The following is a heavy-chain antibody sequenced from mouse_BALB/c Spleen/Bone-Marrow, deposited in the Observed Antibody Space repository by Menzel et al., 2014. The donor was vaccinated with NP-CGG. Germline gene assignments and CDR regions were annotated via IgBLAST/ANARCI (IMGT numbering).Heavy chain of an antibody. CDR1: GYTFTNYR. Sequence: LVESGAELAKPGASVKMSCKASGYTFTNYRMHWVKQRPGQGLEWIGYINPSTGYTEYNQKFKDKATLTADKSSSTAYMQLSSLTSEDSAVYYCARRGIYYGNYFAYWGQGTLVTVSA. CDR2: INPSTGYT. D-gene: IGHD2-1*01. V-gene: IGHV1-4*01. CDR3: ARRGIYYGNYFAY. J-gene: IGHJ3*01.